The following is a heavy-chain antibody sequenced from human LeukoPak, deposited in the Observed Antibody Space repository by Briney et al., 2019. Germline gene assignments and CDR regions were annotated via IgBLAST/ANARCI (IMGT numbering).Heavy chain of an antibody. Sequence: ASVKVSCKASGYTFTGYYIHWVRQAPGQGLEWMGWINPNSGGTNYAQKFQGRVTMTRDTSISTAYMELSKLRSDDTAVYYCARVGATGTTSPFDYWGQGTLVTVSS. D-gene: IGHD1-1*01. V-gene: IGHV1-2*02. CDR1: GYTFTGYY. J-gene: IGHJ4*02. CDR2: INPNSGGT. CDR3: ARVGATGTTSPFDY.